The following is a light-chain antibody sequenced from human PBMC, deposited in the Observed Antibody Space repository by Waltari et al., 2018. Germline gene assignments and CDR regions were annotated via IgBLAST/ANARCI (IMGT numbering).Light chain of an antibody. Sequence: DNQMNPFPSSPVSSVGDRVTITCRASQGNRNVLGWYQQKPGKAPKLLIYAASSLQSGVPSRFSGSGSGTEFTLTISSLQPEDFATYYCQQHNSYPRTFGQGTKVEIK. CDR2: AAS. CDR3: QQHNSYPRT. V-gene: IGKV1-17*01. J-gene: IGKJ1*01. CDR1: QGNRNV.